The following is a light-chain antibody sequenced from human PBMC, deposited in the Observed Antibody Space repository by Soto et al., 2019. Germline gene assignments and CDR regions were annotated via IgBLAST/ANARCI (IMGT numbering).Light chain of an antibody. J-gene: IGKJ4*01. V-gene: IGKV1-16*01. CDR3: QQFQSYPVT. CDR2: TAS. Sequence: DIQMTQSPSSLSASVGDRVTITCRASQGISNSLAWYQQKPGKTPKCLIYTASNLESGVPSRFSGSGSGTYFTLTISSLQPEDFATYYCQQFQSYPVTLGGGTKVEV. CDR1: QGISNS.